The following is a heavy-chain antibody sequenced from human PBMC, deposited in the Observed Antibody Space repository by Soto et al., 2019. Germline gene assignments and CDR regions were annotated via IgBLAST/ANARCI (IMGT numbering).Heavy chain of an antibody. D-gene: IGHD2-2*01. Sequence: PSETLSLTCGVYAGSFSGYYWSWIRQPPGKVLEWIGEINHSGSTNYNPSLKSRVTISVDASKAQFSLRLSSVTAADTAVYYCARTSCESTSCRPNFDDWGQGILATVSS. CDR1: AGSFSGYY. J-gene: IGHJ4*02. CDR2: INHSGST. V-gene: IGHV4-34*01. CDR3: ARTSCESTSCRPNFDD.